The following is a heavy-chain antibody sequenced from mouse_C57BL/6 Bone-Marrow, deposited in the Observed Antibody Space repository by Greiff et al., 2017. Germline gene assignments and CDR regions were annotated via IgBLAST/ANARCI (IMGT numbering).Heavy chain of an antibody. Sequence: EVKVVESGTVLARPGASVKMSCKTSGYTFTSYWMHWVKQRPGQGLEWIGAIYPGNSDTSYNQKFKGKAKLTAVTSASTAYMELSSLTNEDSAVYYCTRWGYYGSSQYYYAMDYWGQGTSVTVSS. CDR2: IYPGNSDT. D-gene: IGHD1-1*01. CDR1: GYTFTSYW. J-gene: IGHJ4*01. V-gene: IGHV1-5*01. CDR3: TRWGYYGSSQYYYAMDY.